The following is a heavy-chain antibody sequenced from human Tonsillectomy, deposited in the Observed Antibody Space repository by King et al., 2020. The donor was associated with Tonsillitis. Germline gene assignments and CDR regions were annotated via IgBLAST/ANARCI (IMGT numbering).Heavy chain of an antibody. CDR2: IYPGDSDT. D-gene: IGHD3-10*01. J-gene: IGHJ3*01. CDR1: GYRFTDFW. Sequence: VQLVESGAEVKKPGESLKISCKGSGYRFTDFWIGWVRQMPGKGLEWMGIIYPGDSDTRYSPSFQGQVTISADKSISTAYLQWSSLKASDTAMYYCARPVVRFRAVISDAFDLWGQGTMVTVSS. CDR3: ARPVVRFRAVISDAFDL. V-gene: IGHV5-51*01.